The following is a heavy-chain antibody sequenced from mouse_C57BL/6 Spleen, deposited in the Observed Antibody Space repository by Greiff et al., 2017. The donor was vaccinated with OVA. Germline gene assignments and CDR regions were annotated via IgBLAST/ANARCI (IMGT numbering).Heavy chain of an antibody. CDR1: GYSITSGYY. CDR2: ISYDGSN. D-gene: IGHD5-1*01. V-gene: IGHV3-6*01. Sequence: EVQLVESGPGLVKPSQSLSLTCSVTGYSITSGYYWTWIRQFPGNKLEWMGYISYDGSNNYNPSLKNRISITRDTSKNQFFLKLNSVTTEDTATYYCARDRTYPGAMDYWGQGTSVTVSS. J-gene: IGHJ4*01. CDR3: ARDRTYPGAMDY.